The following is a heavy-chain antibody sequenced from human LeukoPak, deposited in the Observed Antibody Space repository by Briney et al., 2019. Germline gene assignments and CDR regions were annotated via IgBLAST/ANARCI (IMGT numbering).Heavy chain of an antibody. CDR2: IYTSGST. Sequence: SETLSLTCTVSGGSISSYYWSWIRQPAGKGLEWIGRIYTSGSTNYNPSLKSRVTMSVDTSKNQLSLKLSSVTAADTAVYYCARDIVVVPAAPKNAFDIWGQGTMVTVSS. J-gene: IGHJ3*02. CDR1: GGSISSYY. V-gene: IGHV4-4*07. D-gene: IGHD2-2*01. CDR3: ARDIVVVPAAPKNAFDI.